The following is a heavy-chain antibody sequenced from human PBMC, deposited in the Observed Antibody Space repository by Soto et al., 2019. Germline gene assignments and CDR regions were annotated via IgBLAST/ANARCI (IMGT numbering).Heavy chain of an antibody. CDR2: INAGNGNT. CDR3: ARGIAPYYFDY. J-gene: IGHJ4*02. Sequence: ASVKVSCKASGYTFTSYGISWVRQAPGQRLEWMGWINAGNGNTKYSQKFQGRVTITRDTSASTAYMELSSLRSEDTAVYYCARGIAPYYFDYWGQGTLVTVSS. V-gene: IGHV1-3*01. D-gene: IGHD6-13*01. CDR1: GYTFTSYG.